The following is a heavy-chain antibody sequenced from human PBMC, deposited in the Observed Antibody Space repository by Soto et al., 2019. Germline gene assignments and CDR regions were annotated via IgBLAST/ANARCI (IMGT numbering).Heavy chain of an antibody. D-gene: IGHD2-8*01. V-gene: IGHV4-31*03. CDR3: ARARSEYCTNGVCRYYYYMDV. CDR2: IYYSGST. CDR1: GGSISSGGYY. Sequence: SETMSLTCTVSGGSISSGGYYWSWIRQHPGKGLEWIGYIYYSGSTYYNPSLKSRVTISVDTSKNQFSLKLSSVTAADTAVYYCARARSEYCTNGVCRYYYYMDVWGKGTTVTVSS. J-gene: IGHJ6*03.